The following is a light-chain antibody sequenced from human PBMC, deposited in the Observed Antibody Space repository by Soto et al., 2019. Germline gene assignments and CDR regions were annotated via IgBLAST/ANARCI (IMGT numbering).Light chain of an antibody. Sequence: VLTQSPGALSLSPGERATLSCRASQSVGSTHLAWYQQRPAQAPRLLIYGASSRATGVPDRFSGSGSGTDFTLTISRLEPEDFAVYYCQHYGTTFGQGTKVDI. CDR3: QHYGTT. CDR1: QSVGSTH. CDR2: GAS. V-gene: IGKV3-20*01. J-gene: IGKJ1*01.